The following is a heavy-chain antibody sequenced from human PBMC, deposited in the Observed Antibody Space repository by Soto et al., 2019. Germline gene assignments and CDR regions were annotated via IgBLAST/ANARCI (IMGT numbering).Heavy chain of an antibody. CDR1: GYTFTGYY. D-gene: IGHD5-18*01. Sequence: ASVKVSCKASGYTFTGYYMHLVRQAPGQGLEWXGWXXPXXGXTXXXQXXXGRVTMTRDTSISTAYMELSRLRSDDTAVYYCARGRRIQLWPSGDYWGQGTLVTVSS. CDR2: XXPXXGXT. CDR3: ARGRRIQLWPSGDY. J-gene: IGHJ4*02. V-gene: IGHV1-2*02.